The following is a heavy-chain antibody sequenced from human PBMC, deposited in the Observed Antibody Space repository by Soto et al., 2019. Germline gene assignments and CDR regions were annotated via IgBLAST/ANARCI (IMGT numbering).Heavy chain of an antibody. D-gene: IGHD3-10*01. Sequence: SETLSLTCAVYGGSFSGYYWSWIRQPPGKGLEWIGEINHSGSTNYNPSLKSRVTISVDTSKNQFSLKLSSVTAADTAVYYCARGLVVRGVMYYGMDVWGQGTTVTVSS. CDR1: GGSFSGYY. CDR2: INHSGST. CDR3: ARGLVVRGVMYYGMDV. V-gene: IGHV4-34*01. J-gene: IGHJ6*02.